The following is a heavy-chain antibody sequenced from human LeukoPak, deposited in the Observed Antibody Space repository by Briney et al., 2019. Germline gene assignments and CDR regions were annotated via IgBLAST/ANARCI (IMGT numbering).Heavy chain of an antibody. Sequence: ASVKVSCKASGYSFTSLYMHWVRQASGQPPEWMGAIDPSGGTTRYAQKFQGRITMTRDTSTSTVHLELSSLRYDDTAVYYRARDRARVGTKDDAFDVWGQGAMVVVSS. CDR3: ARDRARVGTKDDAFDV. D-gene: IGHD3-10*01. CDR2: IDPSGGTT. V-gene: IGHV1-46*01. J-gene: IGHJ3*01. CDR1: GYSFTSLY.